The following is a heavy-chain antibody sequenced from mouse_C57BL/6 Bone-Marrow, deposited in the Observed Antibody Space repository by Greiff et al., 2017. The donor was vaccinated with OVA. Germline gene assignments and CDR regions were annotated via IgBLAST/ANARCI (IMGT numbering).Heavy chain of an antibody. V-gene: IGHV5-9*01. CDR3: ARPYDFSFDY. CDR1: GFTFSSYT. D-gene: IGHD2-4*01. CDR2: ISGGGGNT. Sequence: EVQVVESGGGLVKPGGSLKLSCAASGFTFSSYTMSWVRQTPEKRLEWVATISGGGGNTYYPDSVKGRFTISRDNAKNTLYLQMSSLRSEDTALYYCARPYDFSFDYWGQGTTLTVSS. J-gene: IGHJ2*01.